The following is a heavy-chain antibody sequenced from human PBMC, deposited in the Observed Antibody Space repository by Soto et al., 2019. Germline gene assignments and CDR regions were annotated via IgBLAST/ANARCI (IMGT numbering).Heavy chain of an antibody. CDR1: GFTFSSYN. Sequence: EVQLVESGGGLVKPGGSLRLSCAASGFTFSSYNMNWVRQAPGKGLEWVSSISSSSSYIYYADSVKGRFTISRDNAKNSLNLKKYSYRPEDTAVDECARELKFTCGGVIGSYYYYDMDVWGQGTMVTVSS. CDR2: ISSSSSYI. V-gene: IGHV3-21*01. D-gene: IGHD3-16*02. CDR3: ARELKFTCGGVIGSYYYYDMDV. J-gene: IGHJ6*02.